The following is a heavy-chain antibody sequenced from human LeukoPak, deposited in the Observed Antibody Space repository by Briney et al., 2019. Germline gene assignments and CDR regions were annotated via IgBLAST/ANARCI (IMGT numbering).Heavy chain of an antibody. D-gene: IGHD1-26*01. CDR3: ARDLSERYSTDY. V-gene: IGHV3-30-3*01. Sequence: PGGSLRLSCAVSGFTFRKYAIHWVRQAPGKGLEWVAFTSYDGSIKYYADSVKGRFTISRDNSQNTLDLQMNSLRAEDTAVYYCARDLSERYSTDYWGQGTLVTVSS. J-gene: IGHJ4*02. CDR1: GFTFRKYA. CDR2: TSYDGSIK.